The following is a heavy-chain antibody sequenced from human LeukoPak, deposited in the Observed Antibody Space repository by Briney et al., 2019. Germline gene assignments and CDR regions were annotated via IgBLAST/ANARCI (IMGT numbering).Heavy chain of an antibody. D-gene: IGHD4-23*01. CDR2: ISSSSSYI. CDR3: VRALIDGNTPFDY. V-gene: IGHV3-21*01. J-gene: IGHJ4*02. Sequence: GGSLRLSCAASGFTFSSYSMNWVRQAPGKGLEWVSSISSSSSYIYYADSVKGRFTISRDNAKNSLYLQMNSLRAEDTAVYYCVRALIDGNTPFDYWGQGTLVTVSS. CDR1: GFTFSSYS.